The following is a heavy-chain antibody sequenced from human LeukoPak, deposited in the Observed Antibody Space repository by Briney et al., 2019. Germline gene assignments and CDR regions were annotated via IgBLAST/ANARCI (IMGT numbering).Heavy chain of an antibody. Sequence: SETLSLTCTVSGGSISSSSYYWGWIRQPPGKGLEWIGSIYYSGNTYYNPSLKSRVTISVDTSQNQFSLKLSSVTAADTAVYYCARDNPPRRVAENWFDPWGQGTLVTVSS. J-gene: IGHJ5*02. CDR3: ARDNPPRRVAENWFDP. CDR2: IYYSGNT. V-gene: IGHV4-39*02. CDR1: GGSISSSSYY. D-gene: IGHD6-13*01.